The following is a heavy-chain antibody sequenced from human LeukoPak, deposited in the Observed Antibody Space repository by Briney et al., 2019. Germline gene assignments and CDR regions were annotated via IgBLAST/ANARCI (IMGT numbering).Heavy chain of an antibody. CDR1: GGSFSGYY. CDR3: ARGWLRGYSYGHDY. D-gene: IGHD5-18*01. V-gene: IGHV4-34*01. CDR2: INHSGST. Sequence: SGTLSLTCAVYGGSFSGYYWSWIRQPPGKGLEWIGEINHSGSTNYNPSLKSRVTISVDTSKNQFSLKLSSVTAADTAVYYCARGWLRGYSYGHDYWGQGTLVTVSS. J-gene: IGHJ4*02.